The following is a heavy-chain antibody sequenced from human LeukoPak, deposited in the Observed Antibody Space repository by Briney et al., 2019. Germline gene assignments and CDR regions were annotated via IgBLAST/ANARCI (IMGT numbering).Heavy chain of an antibody. D-gene: IGHD6-19*01. Sequence: ASVKVSCKASGYTFTGYYMHWVRQAPGQGLEWMGWINHNSGGTNYAQKFQGRVTMTRDTSISTAYMELSRLRSDDTAVYYCARDATYSSGWYIDPWGQGTLVTVSS. J-gene: IGHJ5*02. CDR1: GYTFTGYY. CDR2: INHNSGGT. V-gene: IGHV1-2*02. CDR3: ARDATYSSGWYIDP.